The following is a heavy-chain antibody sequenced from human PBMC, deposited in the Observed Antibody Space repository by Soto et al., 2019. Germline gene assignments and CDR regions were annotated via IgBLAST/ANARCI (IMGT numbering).Heavy chain of an antibody. J-gene: IGHJ4*02. Sequence: QLQLQESGPGLVKPWETLSLTCTVSGGSISSSSYYWGWIRQSPGKGLDWIGSIHYSGSTYYNPSLKSRVTISVDTSNNQFSLRLSSVTAGDTAVYYCAGRGAGSGWSFDYWGQGTLVTVSS. CDR3: AGRGAGSGWSFDY. CDR1: GGSISSSSYY. CDR2: IHYSGST. D-gene: IGHD6-19*01. V-gene: IGHV4-39*01.